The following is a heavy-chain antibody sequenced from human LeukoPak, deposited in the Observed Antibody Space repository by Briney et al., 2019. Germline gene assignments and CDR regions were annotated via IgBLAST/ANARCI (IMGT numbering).Heavy chain of an antibody. V-gene: IGHV1-69*04. J-gene: IGHJ6*02. CDR1: GGTFSSYA. Sequence: SVKVYCKASGGTFSSYAISWVRQAPGQGFEWLGRIIPIFGIANYAQKFQGRVTITADKSTSTAYMELSSLRSEDTAVYYCARDVVTVYYCGMDVWGQGTTVTVSS. CDR3: ARDVVTVYYCGMDV. CDR2: IIPIFGIA. D-gene: IGHD3-22*01.